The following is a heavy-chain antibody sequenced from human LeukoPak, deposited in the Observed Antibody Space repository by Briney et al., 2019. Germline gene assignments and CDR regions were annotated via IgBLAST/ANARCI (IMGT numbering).Heavy chain of an antibody. D-gene: IGHD2-15*01. CDR3: ARDFVFGSGVGDY. CDR1: GFTFSSYA. J-gene: IGHJ4*02. CDR2: ISYDGSNK. V-gene: IGHV3-30*14. Sequence: GRSLRLSCAASGFTFSSYAMHWVRQAPGKGLEWVAVISYDGSNKYYADSVKGRFTISRDNSKNTLYLQMNSLRAEDTAVYYCARDFVFGSGVGDYWGQGTLVTVSS.